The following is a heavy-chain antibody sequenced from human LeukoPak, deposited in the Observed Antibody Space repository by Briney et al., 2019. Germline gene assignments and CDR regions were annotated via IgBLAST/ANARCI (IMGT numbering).Heavy chain of an antibody. Sequence: SETLSLTCTVSGGSITSSSYSWGWIRQPPGKGLGWIGSIHYSGSTYYNPSLKSRVTISADTSKNQFSLKLSSVTAADTAVYYCARGVGTVVVVADNGNWFDPWGQGTLVTVSS. CDR3: ARGVGTVVVVADNGNWFDP. V-gene: IGHV4-39*01. D-gene: IGHD2-15*01. CDR1: GGSITSSSYS. CDR2: IHYSGST. J-gene: IGHJ5*02.